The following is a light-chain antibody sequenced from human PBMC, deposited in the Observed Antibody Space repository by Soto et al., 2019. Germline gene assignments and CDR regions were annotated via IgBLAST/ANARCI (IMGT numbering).Light chain of an antibody. J-gene: IGKJ4*01. CDR3: QQYNNWPLT. V-gene: IGKV3-15*01. CDR1: QSVSSN. Sequence: EVVMTQSPATLSVSPGDGATLSCRASQSVSSNLAWYQQRPGQAPRLLIYGASTRANGIPARFSGSGSGTEFTLTISSLQSEDFAVYYCQQYNNWPLTFGGGTKVEIK. CDR2: GAS.